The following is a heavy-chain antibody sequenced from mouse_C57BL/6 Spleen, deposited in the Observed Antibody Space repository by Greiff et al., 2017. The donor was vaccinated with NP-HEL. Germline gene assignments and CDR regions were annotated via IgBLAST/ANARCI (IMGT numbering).Heavy chain of an antibody. V-gene: IGHV5-6*01. Sequence: EVKLVESGGDLVKPGGSLKLSCAASGFTFSSYGMSWVRQTPDKRLEWVATISSGGSYTYYPDSVKGRFTISRDNAKNTLYLQMSSLKSEDTAMYYCAKIYDGYYWAMDYWGQGTSVTVSS. CDR2: ISSGGSYT. CDR1: GFTFSSYG. CDR3: AKIYDGYYWAMDY. D-gene: IGHD2-3*01. J-gene: IGHJ4*01.